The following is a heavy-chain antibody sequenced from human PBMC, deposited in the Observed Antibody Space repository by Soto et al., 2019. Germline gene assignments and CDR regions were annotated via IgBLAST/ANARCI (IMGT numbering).Heavy chain of an antibody. Sequence: SETLSLTCTVSGGSISSYYWSWIRQPPGKGLEWIGYIYYSGSTNYNPSLKSRVTISVDTSKNQFSLKLSSVTAADTAVYYCASHQHYYDSSIEFDPWGQGTLVTVSS. D-gene: IGHD3-22*01. CDR1: GGSISSYY. J-gene: IGHJ5*02. CDR3: ASHQHYYDSSIEFDP. V-gene: IGHV4-59*01. CDR2: IYYSGST.